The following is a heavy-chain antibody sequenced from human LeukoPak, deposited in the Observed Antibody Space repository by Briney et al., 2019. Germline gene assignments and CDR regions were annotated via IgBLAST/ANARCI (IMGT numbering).Heavy chain of an antibody. CDR3: ARGNFEYSSSLIDY. CDR1: GGSFSGYY. V-gene: IGHV4-34*01. Sequence: KPSETLSLTCAVYGGSFSGYYWSWIRQPPGKGLEWIGEINHSGSTNYNPSLKSRVTISVDTSKNQFSLKLSSVTAADTAVYYCARGNFEYSSSLIDYWGQGTLVTVSS. D-gene: IGHD6-6*01. CDR2: INHSGST. J-gene: IGHJ4*02.